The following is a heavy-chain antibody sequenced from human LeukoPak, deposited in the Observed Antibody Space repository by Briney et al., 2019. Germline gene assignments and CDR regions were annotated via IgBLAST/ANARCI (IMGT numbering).Heavy chain of an antibody. V-gene: IGHV3-49*03. CDR3: TRDRGAYNLYDY. CDR1: GFTFGDYA. CDR2: IRSKAYGETA. Sequence: GGSLRLSCTASGFTFGDYAMSWIRQAPGKGLEWVGFIRSKAYGETADYAASVKGRLTISRDDSKAIAYLQMNSLKTEDTAVYHCTRDRGAYNLYDYWGQGTLVTVSS. D-gene: IGHD1-1*01. J-gene: IGHJ4*02.